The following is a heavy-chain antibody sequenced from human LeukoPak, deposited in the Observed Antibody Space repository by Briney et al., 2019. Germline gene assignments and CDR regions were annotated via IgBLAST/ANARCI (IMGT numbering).Heavy chain of an antibody. CDR2: INHSGST. D-gene: IGHD6-19*01. V-gene: IGHV4-34*01. CDR3: ARDRLAVAGTRYFDL. CDR1: GGSFSGYY. Sequence: PSETLSLTCAVYGGSFSGYYWSWIRQPPGKGLEWIGEINHSGSTNYNPSLKSRVTISVDTSKNQFSLKLSSVTAADTAVYYCARDRLAVAGTRYFDLWGRGTLVTVSS. J-gene: IGHJ2*01.